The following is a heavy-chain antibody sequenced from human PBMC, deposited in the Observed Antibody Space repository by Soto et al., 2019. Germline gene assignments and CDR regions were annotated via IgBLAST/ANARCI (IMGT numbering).Heavy chain of an antibody. V-gene: IGHV4-30-2*01. D-gene: IGHD5-18*01. J-gene: IGHJ4*02. CDR1: GGSISRGGYS. CDR2: IYPSGST. Sequence: PSETLFLTCAGSGGSISRGGYSWSWIRQPPGKGLERIGYIYPSGSTSYNPSLKSRVTISVDRSKNQFSLKLSSVTAADTAVYYCARAPSTGYSYADYFDYWGQGTLVTVSS. CDR3: ARAPSTGYSYADYFDY.